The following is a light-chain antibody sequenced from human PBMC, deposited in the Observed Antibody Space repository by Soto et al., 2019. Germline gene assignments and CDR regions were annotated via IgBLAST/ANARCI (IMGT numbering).Light chain of an antibody. CDR3: LQDYNSLRT. Sequence: AIQMTQSPSSLSASVGDRVTITCRASQGIRNDLGWYQQKPGKAPKLLIYAASSLQSGVPSRFSGSGSGTDFTLTISSLQPEDVATDYCLQDYNSLRTFGQGTMVEIK. V-gene: IGKV1-6*01. J-gene: IGKJ1*01. CDR2: AAS. CDR1: QGIRND.